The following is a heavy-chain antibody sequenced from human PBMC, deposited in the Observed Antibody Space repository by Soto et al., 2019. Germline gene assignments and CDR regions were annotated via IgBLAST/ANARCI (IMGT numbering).Heavy chain of an antibody. D-gene: IGHD1-26*01. CDR3: ARDEYSGSYPHLFDY. CDR2: MKPSGDST. J-gene: IGHJ4*02. Sequence: GASVKVSCKASGYTFTNYYMHWVRQVPGQGLEWLGVMKPSGDSTTNAQRFQGRVTMTTDTSTSTAYMELRSLRSDDTAVYYCARDEYSGSYPHLFDYWGQGALVTVSS. V-gene: IGHV1-46*01. CDR1: GYTFTNYY.